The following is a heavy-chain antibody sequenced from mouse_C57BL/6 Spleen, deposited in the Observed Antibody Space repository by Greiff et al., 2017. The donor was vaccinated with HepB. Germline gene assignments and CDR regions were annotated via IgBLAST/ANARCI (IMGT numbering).Heavy chain of an antibody. CDR3: ARIKDYGSSYMAWFAY. Sequence: VQLQQPGAELVKPGASVQMSCKASVYTFPSYWITWVKQRPGQGLEWIGDIYPGSGSTNYNEKFKSKATLTVDTSSSTAYMQLSSLTSEDSAVYYCARIKDYGSSYMAWFAYWGQGTLVTVSA. D-gene: IGHD1-1*01. V-gene: IGHV1-55*01. CDR1: VYTFPSYW. J-gene: IGHJ3*01. CDR2: IYPGSGST.